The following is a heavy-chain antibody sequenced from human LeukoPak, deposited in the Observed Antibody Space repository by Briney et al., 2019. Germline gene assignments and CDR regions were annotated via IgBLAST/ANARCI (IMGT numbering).Heavy chain of an antibody. CDR1: GGSISSGGYY. D-gene: IGHD4-11*01. CDR2: IYHSGST. Sequence: SETLSLTCTVSGGSISSGGYYWSWIRQPPGKGLEWIGYIYHSGSTYYNPSLKSRVTISVDRSKNQFSLKLSSVTAADTAVYYCARGLQATVTTRWFDPWGQGTLVTVSS. CDR3: ARGLQATVTTRWFDP. V-gene: IGHV4-30-2*01. J-gene: IGHJ5*02.